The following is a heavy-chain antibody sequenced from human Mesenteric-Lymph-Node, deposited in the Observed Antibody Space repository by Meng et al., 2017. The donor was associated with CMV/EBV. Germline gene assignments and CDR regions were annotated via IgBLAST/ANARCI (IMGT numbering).Heavy chain of an antibody. V-gene: IGHV1-69*10. D-gene: IGHD2-2*01. CDR3: ARTGVTYCSSTSCYPDY. Sequence: SVKVSCKTSGGTFSSCPINWGRQAPGQGLEWMGGIIPTLGIANYAQKFQGRVTITADKSTSTACMELSSLRSEDTAMYYRARTGVTYCSSTSCYPDYWGQGTLVTVSS. CDR2: IIPTLGIA. CDR1: GGTFSSCP. J-gene: IGHJ4*02.